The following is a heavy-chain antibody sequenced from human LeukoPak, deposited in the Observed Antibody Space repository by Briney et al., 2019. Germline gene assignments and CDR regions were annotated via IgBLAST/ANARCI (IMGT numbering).Heavy chain of an antibody. J-gene: IGHJ4*02. CDR1: GGSISSGDYY. Sequence: PSETLSLTCTVSGGSISSGDYYWSWIRQPPGTGLEWIGYIYYSGSTYYNPSLKSRVTISVNTSKNQFSLKLSSVTAADTAVYYCARGVGSGSLPLWGQGTLVTVSS. D-gene: IGHD3-10*01. CDR2: IYYSGST. CDR3: ARGVGSGSLPL. V-gene: IGHV4-30-4*08.